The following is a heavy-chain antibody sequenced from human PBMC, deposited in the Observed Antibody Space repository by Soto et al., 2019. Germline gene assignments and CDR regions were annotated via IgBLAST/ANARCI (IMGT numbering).Heavy chain of an antibody. CDR2: NSDSGGKT. J-gene: IGHJ4*02. CDR3: AKDGGWSLAVAGLFDY. D-gene: IGHD6-19*01. CDR1: GSTFSSDD. Sequence: XXSLRLSCVVSGSTFSSDDMRWVPQAPGRGLGWVPGNSDSGGKTYHADPVKGRVTNSRDNAKDTVYLQMKSLRVEDTALFYCAKDGGWSLAVAGLFDYWGPGTQVTVSS. V-gene: IGHV3-23*01.